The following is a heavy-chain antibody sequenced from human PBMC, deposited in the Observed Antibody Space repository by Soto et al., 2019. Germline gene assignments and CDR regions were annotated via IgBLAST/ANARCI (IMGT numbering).Heavy chain of an antibody. CDR2: ISAYNGNT. J-gene: IGHJ4*02. V-gene: IGHV1-18*01. CDR3: ARDTYYDSSGYPRFDY. CDR1: GYTFTSYG. D-gene: IGHD3-22*01. Sequence: ASVKVSCKASGYTFTSYGISWVRQAPGQGLEWMGWISAYNGNTNYAQKLQGRVTMTTDTSTSTAYMELRSLRSDDTAVYYCARDTYYDSSGYPRFDYWGQGTLVTVS.